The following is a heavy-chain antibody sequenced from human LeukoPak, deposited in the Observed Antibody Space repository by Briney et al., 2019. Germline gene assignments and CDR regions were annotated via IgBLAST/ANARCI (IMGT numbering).Heavy chain of an antibody. CDR3: ARHSGDGYLEA. Sequence: SETLSLTCTVSGGSISSYYWSWIRQPPGKGLEWIGYIYYSGSTNYNPSLKSRVTISVDTSKNQFSLKLSSVTAADTAVYYCARHSGDGYLEAWGQGTLVTVSS. V-gene: IGHV4-59*08. J-gene: IGHJ5*02. CDR2: IYYSGST. D-gene: IGHD5-24*01. CDR1: GGSISSYY.